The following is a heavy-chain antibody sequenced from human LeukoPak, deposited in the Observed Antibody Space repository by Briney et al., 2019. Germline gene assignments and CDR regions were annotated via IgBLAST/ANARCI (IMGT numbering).Heavy chain of an antibody. CDR3: ARDANTMVRGAIDY. CDR2: ISAYNGNT. Sequence: ASVKVSCKASGYTFTSYGISWVRQAPGQGLEWMGWISAYNGNTNYAQKLQGRVTMTTDTSTSTAYMELRSLRSDDTAVYYCARDANTMVRGAIDYWGQGTPVTVSS. J-gene: IGHJ4*02. V-gene: IGHV1-18*04. CDR1: GYTFTSYG. D-gene: IGHD3-10*01.